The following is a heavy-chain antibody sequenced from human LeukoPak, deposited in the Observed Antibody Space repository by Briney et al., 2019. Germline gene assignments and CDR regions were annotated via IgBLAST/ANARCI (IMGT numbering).Heavy chain of an antibody. J-gene: IGHJ6*02. V-gene: IGHV3-74*01. CDR2: INSEGRST. CDR1: GVTFSSCW. CDR3: PGGSLIAGRLMDV. Sequence: GGSLRLSCAASGVTFSSCWMHWGRQAPGKRLVWVARINSEGRSTTYADSVKGPFTISRDNANNTLDLQMNSLRDEDTAVYYCPGGSLIAGRLMDVWGPGTTVSVSS. D-gene: IGHD6-6*01.